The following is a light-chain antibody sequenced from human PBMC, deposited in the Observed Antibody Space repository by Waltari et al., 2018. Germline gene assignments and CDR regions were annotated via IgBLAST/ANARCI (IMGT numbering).Light chain of an antibody. Sequence: IVLTQSPGPLSLSPGESATLSCRASQSVSRTLAWYQQKPRQAPRLLIYDASTWATGIPDRFSGSGSGTDFSLTISRLEPEDFAVYYCQKYGTLPATFGQGTKVQIK. J-gene: IGKJ1*01. CDR2: DAS. CDR1: QSVSRT. V-gene: IGKV3-20*01. CDR3: QKYGTLPAT.